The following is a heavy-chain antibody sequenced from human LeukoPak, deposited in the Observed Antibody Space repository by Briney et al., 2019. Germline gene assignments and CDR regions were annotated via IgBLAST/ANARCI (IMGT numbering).Heavy chain of an antibody. D-gene: IGHD5-12*01. CDR1: GGSFIGFH. Sequence: SETLSLTCAVYGGSFIGFHWNWIRQPPGKGLEWIGDINHSGSTNYNPSLTSRVTISVDPSKNQFSLKLSSVTAADTAVYYCARRNGQDIVATFRRRYYFDYWGQGTLVTVSS. V-gene: IGHV4-34*01. CDR3: ARRNGQDIVATFRRRYYFDY. CDR2: INHSGST. J-gene: IGHJ4*02.